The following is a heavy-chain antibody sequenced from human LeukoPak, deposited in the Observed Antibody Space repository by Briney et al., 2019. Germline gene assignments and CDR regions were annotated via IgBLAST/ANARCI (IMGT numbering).Heavy chain of an antibody. J-gene: IGHJ5*02. CDR2: ISPTGTFT. Sequence: GASVKVSCKAFGYTFTNNFMHWVRQVPGQGPEWMGLISPTGTFTAYAQNFQGRVTLTRDLSTSTDYLELRSLRSEDTAVYHCARDISARDEAWWFDPWGQGTLVTVSS. CDR3: ARDISARDEAWWFDP. CDR1: GYTFTNNF. D-gene: IGHD5-24*01. V-gene: IGHV1-46*01.